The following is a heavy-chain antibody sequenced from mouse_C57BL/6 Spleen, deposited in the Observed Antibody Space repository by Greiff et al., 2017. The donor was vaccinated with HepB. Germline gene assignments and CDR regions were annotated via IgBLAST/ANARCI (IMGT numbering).Heavy chain of an antibody. CDR1: GFTFSSYA. CDR2: ISDGGSYT. Sequence: EVMLVESGGGLVKPGGSLKLSCAASGFTFSSYAMSWVRQTPEKRLEWVATISDGGSYTYYPDNVKGRFTISRDNAKHNLYLQMSHLKSEDTAMYYCAREPDYGSSYEAMDYWGQGTSVTVSS. CDR3: AREPDYGSSYEAMDY. V-gene: IGHV5-4*01. J-gene: IGHJ4*01. D-gene: IGHD1-1*01.